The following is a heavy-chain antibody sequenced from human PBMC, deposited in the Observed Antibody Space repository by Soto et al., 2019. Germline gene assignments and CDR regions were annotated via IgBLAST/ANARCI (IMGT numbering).Heavy chain of an antibody. V-gene: IGHV4-61*08. Sequence: PSETLSLTCTVSGGSISSGDYYWSWIRQPPGKGLEGIGYNYHSGTTDYNPSLKSRVTISGDTSKNQFSLRLTSVTAADTAIYNCVREAYIGYGHAIDHWAQGTLVTSPQ. CDR1: GGSISSGDYY. CDR3: VREAYIGYGHAIDH. J-gene: IGHJ4*02. D-gene: IGHD5-12*01. CDR2: NYHSGTT.